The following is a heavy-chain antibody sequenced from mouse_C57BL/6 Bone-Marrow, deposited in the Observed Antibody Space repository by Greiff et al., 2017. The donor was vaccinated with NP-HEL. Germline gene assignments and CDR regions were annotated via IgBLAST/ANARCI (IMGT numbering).Heavy chain of an antibody. D-gene: IGHD1-1*01. J-gene: IGHJ2*01. CDR2: IDPENGDT. CDR3: TSYYYGSFDY. V-gene: IGHV14-4*01. Sequence: EVKLMESVAELVRPGASVKLSCTASGFNIKDDYMHWVKQRPEQGLEWIGWIDPENGDTEYASKFQGKATITADTSSNTAYLQLSSLTSEDTAVYYCTSYYYGSFDYWGQGTTLTVSS. CDR1: GFNIKDDY.